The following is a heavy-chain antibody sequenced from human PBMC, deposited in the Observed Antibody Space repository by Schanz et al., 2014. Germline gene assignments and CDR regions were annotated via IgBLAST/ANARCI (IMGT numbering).Heavy chain of an antibody. Sequence: EVQLLDSGGGLVQPGGSLRLSCAASGFDFNSYSMNWVRQVPGKGLEWLSYIATSSSTRHYADSVKGRVTISRDNAKNSVSLQMRRLRVEDTAVYYCASGVHVSSLQKGLQFWGRGTLVIVSS. CDR2: IATSSSTR. D-gene: IGHD3-10*01. J-gene: IGHJ1*01. CDR3: ASGVHVSSLQKGLQF. CDR1: GFDFNSYS. V-gene: IGHV3-48*01.